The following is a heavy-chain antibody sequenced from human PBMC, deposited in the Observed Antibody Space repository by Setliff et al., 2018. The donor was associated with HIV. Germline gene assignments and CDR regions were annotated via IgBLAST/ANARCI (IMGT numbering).Heavy chain of an antibody. CDR1: RFTFSDYY. CDR3: ARYAGGYPLNDVFDI. D-gene: IGHD3-22*01. V-gene: IGHV3-7*01. CDR2: IKKDGSEK. Sequence: PGGSLRLSCAASRFTFSDYYMSWVRQAPGKGLEWVANIKKDGSEKFYVDSVKGRFTISRDNAKNSLSLQMNSLRAEDTAVYYCARYAGGYPLNDVFDIWGQGTMVTVSS. J-gene: IGHJ3*02.